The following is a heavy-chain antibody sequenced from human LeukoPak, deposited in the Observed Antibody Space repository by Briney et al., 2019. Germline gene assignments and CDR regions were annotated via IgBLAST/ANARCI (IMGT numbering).Heavy chain of an antibody. CDR3: AREQGQQLGY. J-gene: IGHJ4*02. CDR2: INPNSGGT. Sequence: ASVKVSCKASGGTFSSYGISWVRQAPGQGLEWMGWINPNSGGTNYAQKFQGRVTMTRDTSISTAYMELSRLRSDDTAVYYCAREQGQQLGYWGQGTLVTVSS. D-gene: IGHD6-13*01. CDR1: GGTFSSYG. V-gene: IGHV1-2*02.